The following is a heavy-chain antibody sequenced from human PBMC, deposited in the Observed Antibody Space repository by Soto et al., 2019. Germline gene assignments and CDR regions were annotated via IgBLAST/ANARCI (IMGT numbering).Heavy chain of an antibody. Sequence: GGSLRLSCAASGFTFDDYTMNWVRQAPGKGLEWVSLISGNGGSTYYADSVKGRFTISRDNSKNSLYLQMNSLRDEDVAFYYCANDIDRGIAAGNRFDFWGQGTLVTVSS. CDR1: GFTFDDYT. CDR3: ANDIDRGIAAGNRFDF. V-gene: IGHV3-43*02. CDR2: ISGNGGST. D-gene: IGHD6-13*01. J-gene: IGHJ4*02.